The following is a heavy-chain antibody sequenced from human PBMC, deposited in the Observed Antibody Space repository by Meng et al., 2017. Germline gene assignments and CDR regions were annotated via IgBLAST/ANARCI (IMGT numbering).Heavy chain of an antibody. Sequence: SCKASGGTFSSYAMSWVRQAPGKGLEWVSAISGSGGSTYYADSVKGRFTISRDNSKNTLYLQMNSLRAEDTAVYYCAKDPEPQIRHPSIFDYWGQGTLVTVSS. J-gene: IGHJ4*02. V-gene: IGHV3-23*01. CDR3: AKDPEPQIRHPSIFDY. CDR2: ISGSGGST. D-gene: IGHD2/OR15-2a*01. CDR1: GGTFSSYA.